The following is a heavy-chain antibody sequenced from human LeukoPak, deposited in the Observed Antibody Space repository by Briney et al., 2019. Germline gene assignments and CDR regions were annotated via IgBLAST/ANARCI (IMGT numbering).Heavy chain of an antibody. V-gene: IGHV1-69*05. J-gene: IGHJ4*02. CDR1: GGTFNNSA. D-gene: IGHD6-19*01. CDR2: IMPLFGTA. CDR3: ARDQWGYAVAGLHPPFY. Sequence: VASVKVSCKTSGGTFNNSAISWVRQAPGQGLEWLGGIMPLFGTAGYAQKFQGRVTITKDESTRTVYLELTSLTSDDTAVYYCARDQWGYAVAGLHPPFYWGQGTLVTVSS.